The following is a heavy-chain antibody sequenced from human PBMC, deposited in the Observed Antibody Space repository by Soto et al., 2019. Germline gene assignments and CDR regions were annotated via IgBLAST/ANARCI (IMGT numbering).Heavy chain of an antibody. D-gene: IGHD3-9*01. J-gene: IGHJ6*02. CDR1: GGTLSSYA. V-gene: IGHV1-69*13. Sequence: ASVKVSCKDSGGTLSSYAISWVRQAPGQGLEWMGGIIPIFGTANYAQKFQGRVTITADESTSTAYMELSSLRSEDTAVYYCASPPPYYDILSYYGMDVWGQGTTVTVS. CDR2: IIPIFGTA. CDR3: ASPPPYYDILSYYGMDV.